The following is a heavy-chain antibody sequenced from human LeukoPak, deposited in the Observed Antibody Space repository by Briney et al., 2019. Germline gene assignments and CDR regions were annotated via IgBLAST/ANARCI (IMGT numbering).Heavy chain of an antibody. Sequence: SVKVSCKASGGTFGSYAISWVRQAPGQGLEWMGRIIPIFGTANYAQKFQGRVTITTDESTSTAYMELSSLRSEDTAVYYCAESGQYNWFDPWGQGTLVTVSS. CDR3: AESGQYNWFDP. D-gene: IGHD3-3*01. CDR2: IIPIFGTA. J-gene: IGHJ5*02. CDR1: GGTFGSYA. V-gene: IGHV1-69*05.